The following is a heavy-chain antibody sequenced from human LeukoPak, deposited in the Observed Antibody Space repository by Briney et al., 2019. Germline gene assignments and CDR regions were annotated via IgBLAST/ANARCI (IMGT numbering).Heavy chain of an antibody. CDR3: ARSARKWLQLHWFDP. V-gene: IGHV4-59*01. J-gene: IGHJ5*02. CDR2: IYYSGST. CDR1: GGSIRDYY. D-gene: IGHD5-24*01. Sequence: PSETLSLTCTVSGGSIRDYYWSWIRQPPGKGLEWIGYIYYSGSTNYNPSLKSRVAISLDTSKNQFSLNLSSVTTADTAVYYCARSARKWLQLHWFDPWGQGTLVTVSS.